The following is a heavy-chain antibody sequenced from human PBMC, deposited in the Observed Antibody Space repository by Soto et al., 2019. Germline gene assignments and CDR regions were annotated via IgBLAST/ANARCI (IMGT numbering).Heavy chain of an antibody. Sequence: QVQLVQSGAEVKKPGSSVKVSCKASGGTFSSYAISWVRQAPGQGLEWMGGIIPIFGTANYAQKFQGRVTITADESTSTAYMELSSLRSEDTAVYYCVRDRNSSPVLSYYYYGMDVWGQGTTVTVSS. CDR1: GGTFSSYA. J-gene: IGHJ6*02. CDR2: IIPIFGTA. CDR3: VRDRNSSPVLSYYYYGMDV. V-gene: IGHV1-69*01. D-gene: IGHD6-13*01.